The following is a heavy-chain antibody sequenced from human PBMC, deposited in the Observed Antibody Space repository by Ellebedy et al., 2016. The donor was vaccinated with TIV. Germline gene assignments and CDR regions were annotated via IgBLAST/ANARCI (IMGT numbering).Heavy chain of an antibody. CDR2: IYYTGST. V-gene: IGHV4-39*02. J-gene: IGHJ4*02. Sequence: MPSETLSLTCSVSGDSISSSSHYWGWIRQPPGKGLEWIGTIYYTGSTYYNSSLASRATIPVDTSKNQFSLRLRYVSAADTAMYNCARAGAGSGAYAFDYWGQGIVVTVSA. D-gene: IGHD5-12*01. CDR1: GDSISSSSHY. CDR3: ARAGAGSGAYAFDY.